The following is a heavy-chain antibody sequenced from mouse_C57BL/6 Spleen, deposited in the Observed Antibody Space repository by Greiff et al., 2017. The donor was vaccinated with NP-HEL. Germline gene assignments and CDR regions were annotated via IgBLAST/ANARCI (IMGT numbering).Heavy chain of an antibody. CDR2: IDPEDGDT. J-gene: IGHJ2*01. CDR3: TSVTTVVAGLDY. V-gene: IGHV14-1*01. Sequence: EVQLQQSGAELVRPGASVKLSCTASGFNIKDYYMHWVKQRPEQGLEWIGRIDPEDGDTEYAPKFQGKATMTADTSSNTAYLQLSSLTSEDTAVYYCTSVTTVVAGLDYWGQGTTLTVSS. D-gene: IGHD1-1*01. CDR1: GFNIKDYY.